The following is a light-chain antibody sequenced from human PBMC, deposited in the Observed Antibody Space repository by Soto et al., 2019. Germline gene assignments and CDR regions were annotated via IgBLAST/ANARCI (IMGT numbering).Light chain of an antibody. CDR3: CSFAGSSTLL. CDR1: SSDVGSYNL. Sequence: QSVLTQPASVSGSPGQSITVSCTGTSSDVGSYNLVSWYQQHPGKAPKLLIYEVTKRTSGSSNRFSGSKSGNTASLTISGLHAEDEADYYCCSFAGSSTLLFGGGTQLTVL. V-gene: IGLV2-23*02. J-gene: IGLJ2*01. CDR2: EVT.